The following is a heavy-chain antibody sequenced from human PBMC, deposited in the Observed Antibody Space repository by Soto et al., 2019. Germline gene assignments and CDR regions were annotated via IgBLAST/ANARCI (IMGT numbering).Heavy chain of an antibody. CDR1: GFTFSSYG. CDR2: IWYDGSNK. CDR3: ARDYHDFWSGYFDY. D-gene: IGHD3-3*01. J-gene: IGHJ4*02. Sequence: GGSLRLSCAASGFTFSSYGMHWVRQAPGKGLEWVAVIWYDGSNKYYADSVKGRFTISRDNSKNTLYLQMNSLRAEDTAVYYCARDYHDFWSGYFDYWGQGTLVTGSA. V-gene: IGHV3-33*01.